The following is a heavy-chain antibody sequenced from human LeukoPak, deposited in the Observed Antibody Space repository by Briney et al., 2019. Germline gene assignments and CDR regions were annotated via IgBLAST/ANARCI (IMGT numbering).Heavy chain of an antibody. J-gene: IGHJ4*02. V-gene: IGHV5-51*01. CDR2: IYPGDSDT. D-gene: IGHD3-3*01. Sequence: GESLKISCKGSGYSFTSYWIGWVRQMPGKGLEWMGIIYPGDSDTRYSPSFQAQVTISADKSISTAYLQWSSLKASDTAMYYCARIEYITAGMYYFDYWGQGTLVTVSS. CDR3: ARIEYITAGMYYFDY. CDR1: GYSFTSYW.